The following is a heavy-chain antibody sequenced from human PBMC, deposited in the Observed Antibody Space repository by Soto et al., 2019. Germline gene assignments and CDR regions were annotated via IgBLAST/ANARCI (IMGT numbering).Heavy chain of an antibody. V-gene: IGHV4-39*01. CDR3: ARHLGYCSGGSCYGFYGMDV. CDR1: GGSISSSSYY. D-gene: IGHD2-15*01. CDR2: IYYSGST. J-gene: IGHJ6*02. Sequence: SETLSLTCTVSGGSISSSSYYWGWIRQPPGKGLEWIGSIYYSGSTYYNPSLKSRVTISVDTSKNQFSLKLSSVTAADTAVYYCARHLGYCSGGSCYGFYGMDVWGQGTTVTVSS.